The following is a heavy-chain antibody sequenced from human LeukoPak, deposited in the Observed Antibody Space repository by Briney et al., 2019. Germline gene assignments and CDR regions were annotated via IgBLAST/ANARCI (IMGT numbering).Heavy chain of an antibody. V-gene: IGHV1-18*01. Sequence: ASLKVSCKASGYTFTSYGISWVRQAPGQGLEWMGWISAYNGNTNYAQKLQGRVTMTTDTSTSTAYMELRSLRSDDTAVYYCARDHITMVRGVPDYWGQGTLVTVSS. CDR2: ISAYNGNT. J-gene: IGHJ4*02. CDR1: GYTFTSYG. CDR3: ARDHITMVRGVPDY. D-gene: IGHD3-10*01.